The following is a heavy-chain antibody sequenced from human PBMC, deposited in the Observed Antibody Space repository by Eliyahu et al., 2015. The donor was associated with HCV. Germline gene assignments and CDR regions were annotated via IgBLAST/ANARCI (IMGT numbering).Heavy chain of an antibody. V-gene: IGHV4-34*01. Sequence: QVQLQQWGAGLLKSSETLSLTCAVYGGSFSGYSWSXIRQPPGKGLEWIGEINHSGSTHYNPSLKSRVTISVDTSKNQFSLNLNSVTAADTAVYYCARTTEDGYNGEGEYFDYWGQGTLVTVSS. J-gene: IGHJ4*02. CDR2: INHSGST. D-gene: IGHD5-24*01. CDR3: ARTTEDGYNGEGEYFDY. CDR1: GGSFSGYS.